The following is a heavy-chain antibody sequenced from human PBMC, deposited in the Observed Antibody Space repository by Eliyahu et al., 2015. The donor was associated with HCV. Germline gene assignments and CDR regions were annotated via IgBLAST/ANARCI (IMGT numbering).Heavy chain of an antibody. J-gene: IGHJ3*02. D-gene: IGHD5-24*01. CDR1: GFSVGSNY. CDR2: FYPGGST. V-gene: IGHV3-66*01. Sequence: EVQLVESGGGLVQPGGSLRLSCAGSGFSVGSNYMXWVRQAPGKGLEWVSVFYPGGSTYYADSVKGRFTISRDNSKNTLFLQMNSLRAEDTALYYCVRAPEDGYNWGAFDIWGQGTLVTVSS. CDR3: VRAPEDGYNWGAFDI.